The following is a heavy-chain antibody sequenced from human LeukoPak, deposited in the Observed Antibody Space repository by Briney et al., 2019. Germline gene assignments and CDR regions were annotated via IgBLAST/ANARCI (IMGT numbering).Heavy chain of an antibody. CDR3: ASLEGYDSSGQTGY. D-gene: IGHD3-22*01. CDR2: IIPIFGTA. J-gene: IGHJ4*02. V-gene: IGHV1-69*13. CDR1: GGTFSSYA. Sequence: VKVSCKASGGTFSSYAISWVRQAPGQGLEWMGGIIPIFGTANYAQKFQGRVTITTDESTSTAYMELSSLRSEDTAVYYCASLEGYDSSGQTGYWGQGTLVTVSS.